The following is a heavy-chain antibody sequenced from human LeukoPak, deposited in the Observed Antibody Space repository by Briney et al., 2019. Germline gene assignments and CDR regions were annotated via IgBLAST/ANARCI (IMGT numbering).Heavy chain of an antibody. D-gene: IGHD3-10*02. CDR1: GGSISSYY. J-gene: IGHJ4*02. V-gene: IGHV4-59*01. CDR2: IYYSGST. Sequence: SETLSLTCTVSGGSISSYYRSWIRQPPGKGLEWIGYIYYSGSTNYNPSLKSRVTISVDTSKNQFSLKLSSVTAADTAVYYCARVVRGVIMRVPRSGSGTNRPYYFDYWGQGTLVTVSS. CDR3: ARVVRGVIMRVPRSGSGTNRPYYFDY.